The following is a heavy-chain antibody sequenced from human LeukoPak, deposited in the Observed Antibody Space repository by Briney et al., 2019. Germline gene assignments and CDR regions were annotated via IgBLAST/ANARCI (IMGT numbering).Heavy chain of an antibody. Sequence: GGSLRLSCAASGFTFSSYWMSWVRQAPGKGLEWVANIKQDGSEKYYVDSVKGRFTISRDNTRNSLFLHMSSLRVEDTAVYYCARDHEYYYGSGSHRYWGQGTLVTVSS. CDR2: IKQDGSEK. CDR3: ARDHEYYYGSGSHRY. J-gene: IGHJ4*02. V-gene: IGHV3-7*01. D-gene: IGHD3-10*01. CDR1: GFTFSSYW.